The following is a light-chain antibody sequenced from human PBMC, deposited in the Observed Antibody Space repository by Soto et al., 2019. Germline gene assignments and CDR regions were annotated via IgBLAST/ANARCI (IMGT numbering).Light chain of an antibody. CDR1: SSDVGGYNY. Sequence: QSALSQPASVSGSPGQSITISCTGTSSDVGGYNYVSWYQQHPGKAPKLMIYDVSNRPSAVSNRFWDSKSGNTASLTISGLQAEDEADYYCSSYTISSTFVVFGGGAKVTVL. CDR2: DVS. J-gene: IGLJ2*01. CDR3: SSYTISSTFVV. V-gene: IGLV2-14*01.